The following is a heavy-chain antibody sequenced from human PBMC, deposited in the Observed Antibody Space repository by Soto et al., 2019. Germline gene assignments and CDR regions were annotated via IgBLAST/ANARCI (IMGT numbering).Heavy chain of an antibody. V-gene: IGHV1-3*01. J-gene: IGHJ6*02. CDR3: ARASTPGTNYYYYGMDV. CDR2: INADNGDT. CDR1: GYTFINYA. D-gene: IGHD1-7*01. Sequence: QVQLVQSGAEVKKPGASVKVSCKASGYTFINYAMHWVRQAPGQRLEWMGWINADNGDTNYAQKLQGRVTMTTDTSTSTAYMELRSLRSDDTAVYYCARASTPGTNYYYYGMDVWGQGTTVTVSS.